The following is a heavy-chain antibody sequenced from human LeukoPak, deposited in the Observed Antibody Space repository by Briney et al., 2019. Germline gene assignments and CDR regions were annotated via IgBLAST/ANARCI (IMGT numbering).Heavy chain of an antibody. CDR1: GYTFIDYF. V-gene: IGHV1-2*02. CDR3: ASGDIVATL. CDR2: INPKSGGT. D-gene: IGHD5-12*01. J-gene: IGHJ4*02. Sequence: ASVKVSCKASGYTFIDYFMHWVRQAPGQGFEWMGWINPKSGGTNYAQKFQGRVTMTRDTSISTAYMELSSLRSEDTAVYYCASGDIVATLWGQGTLVTVSS.